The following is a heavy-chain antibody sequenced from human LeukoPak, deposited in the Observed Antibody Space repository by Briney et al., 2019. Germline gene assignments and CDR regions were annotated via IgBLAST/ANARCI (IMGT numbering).Heavy chain of an antibody. D-gene: IGHD6-6*01. CDR2: IIPIFGTA. CDR3: AVMPHAARLDFDC. Sequence: ASVKVSCKASGGTFSSYAISWVRQAPGQGLEWMGGIIPIFGTANYAQKFQGRVTTTADESTSTAYMELSSLRSEDTAVYYCAVMPHAARLDFDCWGQGTLVTVSS. J-gene: IGHJ4*02. V-gene: IGHV1-69*13. CDR1: GGTFSSYA.